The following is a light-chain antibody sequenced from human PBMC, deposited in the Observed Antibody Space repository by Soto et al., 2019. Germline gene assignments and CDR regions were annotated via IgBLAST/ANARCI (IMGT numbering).Light chain of an antibody. CDR1: QNVDKW. CDR2: DAS. Sequence: DIQMTQSPSTLSASVGDRVTITCRASQNVDKWLAWYQQKPGKAPKLLIYDASTLESGVPSRFNGGRSGTEFTLTVSSLQPDDFASYYCQQYHTWVTFGQGTKVDFK. CDR3: QQYHTWVT. V-gene: IGKV1-5*01. J-gene: IGKJ1*01.